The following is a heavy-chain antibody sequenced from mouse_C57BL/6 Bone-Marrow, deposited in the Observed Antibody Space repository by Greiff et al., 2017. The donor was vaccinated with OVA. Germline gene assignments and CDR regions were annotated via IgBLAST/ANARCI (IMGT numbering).Heavy chain of an antibody. J-gene: IGHJ4*01. V-gene: IGHV2-9-1*01. Sequence: VMLVESGPGLVAPSQSLSITCTVSGFSLTSYAISWVRQPPGKGLEWLGVIWTGGGTNYNSALKSRLSISKDNSKSQVFLKMNSLQNDDTARYYCARKGLGRDYYAMDYWGQGTSVTVSS. CDR3: ARKGLGRDYYAMDY. CDR2: IWTGGGT. D-gene: IGHD4-1*01. CDR1: GFSLTSYA.